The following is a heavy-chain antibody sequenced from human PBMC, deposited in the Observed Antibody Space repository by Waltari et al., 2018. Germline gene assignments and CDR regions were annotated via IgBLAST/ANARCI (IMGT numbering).Heavy chain of an antibody. V-gene: IGHV1-2*02. Sequence: QVQLVQSGAEVKKPGASVKVSCKASGYTFTGYYLHWVRQAPGQGLEWMGGINPNRGGPNNAQKFQGRVTMTRDTSISTAYMELSRLRSNDTAVYYCARDGLVVPAASVYVCMDVWGQGTTVTVSS. CDR3: ARDGLVVPAASVYVCMDV. J-gene: IGHJ6*02. CDR2: INPNRGGP. D-gene: IGHD2-2*01. CDR1: GYTFTGYY.